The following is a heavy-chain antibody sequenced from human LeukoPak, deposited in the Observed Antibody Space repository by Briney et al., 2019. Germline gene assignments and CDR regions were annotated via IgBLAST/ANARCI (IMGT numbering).Heavy chain of an antibody. V-gene: IGHV3-30*18. J-gene: IGHJ4*02. Sequence: GGSLRLSCAASGFTFSSYGMHWVRQAPGKRLEWVAVISYDGSNKYYADSVKGRFTISRDNSKNTLYLQMNSLRAEDTAVYYCAKDSSGYPFDYWGQGTLVTVSS. CDR2: ISYDGSNK. CDR3: AKDSSGYPFDY. CDR1: GFTFSSYG. D-gene: IGHD5-12*01.